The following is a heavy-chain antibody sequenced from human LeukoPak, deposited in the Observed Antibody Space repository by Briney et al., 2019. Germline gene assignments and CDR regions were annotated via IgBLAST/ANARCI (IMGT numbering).Heavy chain of an antibody. V-gene: IGHV3-48*01. J-gene: IGHJ3*02. CDR1: GFTFSSYS. CDR3: ARTSGSYREAFDI. D-gene: IGHD1-26*01. CDR2: ISSSSSTI. Sequence: GGSLRLSCAASGFTFSSYSMNWVRQAPGKGLEWVSYISSSSSTIYYADSVKGRFTISRDNAKNSLYLQMNSLRAEDTAVYYCARTSGSYREAFDIWGQGTMVIVSS.